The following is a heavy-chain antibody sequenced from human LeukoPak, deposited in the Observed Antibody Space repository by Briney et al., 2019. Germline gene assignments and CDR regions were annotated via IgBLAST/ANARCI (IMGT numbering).Heavy chain of an antibody. V-gene: IGHV3-53*04. CDR2: IYSGGST. Sequence: GSLRLSCAASGFTVSSNYMSWVRQAPGKGLEWVSVIYSGGSTYYADSVKGRFTISRHNSKNTLYLQMNSLRAEDTAVYYCARSSITIFGVVIPYDYWGQGTLVTVSS. D-gene: IGHD3-3*01. J-gene: IGHJ4*02. CDR1: GFTVSSNY. CDR3: ARSSITIFGVVIPYDY.